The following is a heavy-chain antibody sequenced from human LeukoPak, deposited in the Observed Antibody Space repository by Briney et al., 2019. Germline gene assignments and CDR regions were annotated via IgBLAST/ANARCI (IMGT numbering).Heavy chain of an antibody. Sequence: RGSLRLTCAASGFTFSSYSMNWLRQAPGKGLEWVSSISSSSSYIYYADSMKGRFTISRDNAKNSLYLQMNSLRAEDTAVYYCARGTLSRFDYWGQGTLVTVSS. J-gene: IGHJ4*02. CDR1: GFTFSSYS. CDR2: ISSSSSYI. CDR3: ARGTLSRFDY. V-gene: IGHV3-21*01.